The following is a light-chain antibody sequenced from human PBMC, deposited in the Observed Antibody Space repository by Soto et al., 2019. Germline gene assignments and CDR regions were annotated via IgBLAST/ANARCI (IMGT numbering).Light chain of an antibody. V-gene: IGKV3-20*01. CDR3: QQYGSSPPYT. J-gene: IGKJ2*01. Sequence: EVVLTQSPGTLSLSPGERASLSCRASQSVSNNYLAWYQQQPGQSPTLLIFVSTDRATGIPDRFRGSESGTDFTLTISILEHQHFAVYYCQQYGSSPPYTFGQGTKLEIK. CDR1: QSVSNNY. CDR2: VST.